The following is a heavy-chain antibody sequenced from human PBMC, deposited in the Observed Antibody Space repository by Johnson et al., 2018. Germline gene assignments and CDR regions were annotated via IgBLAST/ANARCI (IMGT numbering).Heavy chain of an antibody. CDR3: ARGPGNLGYYSYYMDV. Sequence: QVQLVQSGAEVKKXGSSVKVXCKASGGTFSNYAFTWVRQAPGQGLEWMGGIIPIFATTNYAQKIQGIVTITADASTGTAYMELSSLRAEATAVYYCARGPGNLGYYSYYMDVWGKGTTVTVSS. J-gene: IGHJ6*03. D-gene: IGHD4-23*01. CDR2: IIPIFATT. CDR1: GGTFSNYA. V-gene: IGHV1-69*01.